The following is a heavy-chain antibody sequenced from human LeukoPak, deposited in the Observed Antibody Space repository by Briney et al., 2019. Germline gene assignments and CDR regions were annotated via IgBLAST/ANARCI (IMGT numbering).Heavy chain of an antibody. CDR3: ARDLSSIVGATRLDY. CDR2: IRVYNGDT. CDR1: GYTFTDYG. D-gene: IGHD1-26*01. V-gene: IGHV1-18*01. J-gene: IGHJ4*02. Sequence: ASVKVSCKASGYTFTDYGLSWVRQAPGQGLEWMGWIRVYNGDTNYAQKFQGRLTVTTDPSTSTVYMELSSLRSEDTAVYYCARDLSSIVGATRLDYWGQGTLVTVSS.